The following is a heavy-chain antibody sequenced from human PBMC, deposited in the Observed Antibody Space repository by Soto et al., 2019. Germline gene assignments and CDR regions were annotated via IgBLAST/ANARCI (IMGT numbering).Heavy chain of an antibody. CDR2: IKSKTYSGTT. Sequence: EVQLVESGGGVVKPGGSLGLSCAVSGFTFNNAWMSWVRQAPGKGLEWVGSIKSKTYSGTTDHAASVKGRFTISRRDANNTLYLQMDSLHIEDTTMYYCTTSPRAQFWGQGTLVSFSS. CDR1: GFTFNNAW. V-gene: IGHV3-15*01. J-gene: IGHJ4*02. CDR3: TTSPRAQF.